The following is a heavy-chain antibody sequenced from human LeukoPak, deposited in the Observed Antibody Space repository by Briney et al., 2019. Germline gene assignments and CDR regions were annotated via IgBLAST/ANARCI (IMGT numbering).Heavy chain of an antibody. CDR1: GGTFSSYA. Sequence: SVKVSCKASGGTFSSYAISWVRQAPGQGLEWMGGIIPIFGTANYAQKFQGRVTITADESTSTAYMELSSLRSEDTAVYYCARQGRSGSYSAFSWFDPWGQGTLVTVSS. J-gene: IGHJ5*02. CDR3: ARQGRSGSYSAFSWFDP. V-gene: IGHV1-69*13. CDR2: IIPIFGTA. D-gene: IGHD3-22*01.